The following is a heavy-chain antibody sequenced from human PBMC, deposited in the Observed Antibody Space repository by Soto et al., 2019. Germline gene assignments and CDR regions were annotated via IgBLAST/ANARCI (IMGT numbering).Heavy chain of an antibody. CDR1: GGSISSYY. Sequence: SETLSLTCTVSGGSISSYYWSWIRQPPGKGLEWIGYIYYSGSTNYNPSLKSRVTISVDTSKNQFSLKLSSVTAADTAVYYCARGPPALLRYFDSPDGMDVWGQGTTVTVSS. CDR3: ARGPPALLRYFDSPDGMDV. D-gene: IGHD3-9*01. CDR2: IYYSGST. J-gene: IGHJ6*02. V-gene: IGHV4-59*01.